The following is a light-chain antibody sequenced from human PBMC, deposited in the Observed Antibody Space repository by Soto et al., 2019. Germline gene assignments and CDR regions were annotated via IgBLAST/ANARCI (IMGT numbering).Light chain of an antibody. CDR1: QTISSW. Sequence: DIKMTQSPSTLSGSVGDRVTITCRASQTISSWLAWYQQKPGKAPKLLIYKASTLKSGVPSRFSGSGSGTGFTLTISSLQPDDFATYYCQHYNSYSEAFGQGTKVDIK. CDR3: QHYNSYSEA. J-gene: IGKJ1*01. CDR2: KAS. V-gene: IGKV1-5*03.